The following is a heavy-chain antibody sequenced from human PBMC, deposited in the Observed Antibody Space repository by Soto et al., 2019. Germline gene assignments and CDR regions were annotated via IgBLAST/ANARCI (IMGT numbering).Heavy chain of an antibody. V-gene: IGHV3-30*18. CDR3: AKDLDAYAWNRGGWFAS. CDR1: GFTFSAFG. D-gene: IGHD1-1*01. J-gene: IGHJ5*01. Sequence: GGSLRLSCADSGFTFSAFGMHRVRQAPGKGLEWVAVIAYDGDKKYYANSVKGRFIISRDNSRNTAHLDMNSLRPEDTAVYYCAKDLDAYAWNRGGWFASWGQGTQVTVSS. CDR2: IAYDGDKK.